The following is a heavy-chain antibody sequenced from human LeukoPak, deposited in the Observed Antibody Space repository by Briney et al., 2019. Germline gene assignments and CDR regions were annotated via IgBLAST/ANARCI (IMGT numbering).Heavy chain of an antibody. Sequence: PSETLSLTCTVSGGSISSYYWNWIRQPPGKGLEWIGYIYYSGSTYYNPSLKSRVTISVDTSKNQFSLKLSSVTAADAAVYYCARARKGVVTSLLDHWGQGTLVTVSS. D-gene: IGHD4-23*01. CDR1: GGSISSYY. CDR2: IYYSGST. V-gene: IGHV4-59*06. CDR3: ARARKGVVTSLLDH. J-gene: IGHJ4*02.